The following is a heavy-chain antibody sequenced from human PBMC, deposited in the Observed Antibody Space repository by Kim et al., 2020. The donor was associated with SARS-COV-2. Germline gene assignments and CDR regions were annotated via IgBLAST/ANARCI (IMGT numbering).Heavy chain of an antibody. Sequence: VKGRFTISRDNAKNSLYLKMNSLRAEDTAVYYCAREMYSSSTATNDAFDIWGQGTMVTVSS. V-gene: IGHV3-11*01. D-gene: IGHD6-6*01. J-gene: IGHJ3*02. CDR3: AREMYSSSTATNDAFDI.